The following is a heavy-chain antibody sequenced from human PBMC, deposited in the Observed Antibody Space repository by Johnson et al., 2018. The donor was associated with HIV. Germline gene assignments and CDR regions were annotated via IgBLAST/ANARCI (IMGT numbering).Heavy chain of an antibody. CDR3: ARERGLPDAFDI. CDR1: GFTFSSYA. J-gene: IGHJ3*02. D-gene: IGHD3-16*01. CDR2: ISYDGSNK. Sequence: VQLVESGGGLVQSGRSLRLSCEASGFTFSSYAMHWVRQAPGKGLEWVAVISYDGSNKYYADSVKGRFTISRDNSKNTLYLQMNSLRAEDTAVYYCARERGLPDAFDIWGQGTMVTVSS. V-gene: IGHV3-30*04.